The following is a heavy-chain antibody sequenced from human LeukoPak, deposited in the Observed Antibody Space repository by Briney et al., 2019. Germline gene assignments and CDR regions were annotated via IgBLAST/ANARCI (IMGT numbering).Heavy chain of an antibody. CDR2: ISYDGSNK. D-gene: IGHD6-19*01. J-gene: IGHJ4*02. CDR3: ARESIAVAGFDY. CDR1: GFTFSSYA. V-gene: IGHV3-30-3*01. Sequence: GGSLRLSCAASGFTFSSYAMHRVRQAPGKGLEWVAVISYDGSNKYYADSVKGRFTISRDNSKNTLYLQMNSLRAEDTAVYYCARESIAVAGFDYWGQGTLVTVSS.